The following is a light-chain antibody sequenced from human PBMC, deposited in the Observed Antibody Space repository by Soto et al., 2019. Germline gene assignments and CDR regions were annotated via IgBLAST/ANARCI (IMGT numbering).Light chain of an antibody. J-gene: IGKJ1*01. CDR3: QQYGSSPWT. Sequence: EIVMTQSPGTLSVSPGERATLSCMASQSVRSNLAWYQQKPGQAPRLLIYGASTRATGIPAGLSGSGSGTEFTLTISSLQSEDFAVYYCQQYGSSPWTFGQGTKVEIK. CDR1: QSVRSN. V-gene: IGKV3-15*01. CDR2: GAS.